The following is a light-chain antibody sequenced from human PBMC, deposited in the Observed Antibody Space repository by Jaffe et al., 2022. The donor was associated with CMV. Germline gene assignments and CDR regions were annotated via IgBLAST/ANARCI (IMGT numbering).Light chain of an antibody. CDR1: QGISRY. Sequence: IHLTQSPSSLSASIGDRVSITCRASQGISRYLAWYQQKPGRAPKLLIYLASTLQSGVPSRFSGSGSGTDFTLTISSLQPEDFATYYCLQLNTNPLTFGGGTRVEIK. V-gene: IGKV1-9*01. CDR3: LQLNTNPLT. CDR2: LAS. J-gene: IGKJ4*01.